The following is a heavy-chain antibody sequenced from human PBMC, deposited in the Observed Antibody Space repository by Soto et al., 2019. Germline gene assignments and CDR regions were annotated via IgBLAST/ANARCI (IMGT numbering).Heavy chain of an antibody. CDR1: GGSVSSGNLY. Sequence: SETLSRTSTVSGGSVSSGNLYLSWIRQPPGKGPEWIAHIYYSGSTRYNPSLKSRVTISVDTSKNQFSLKLSSVTAADTAVYYCATGGAMAYYFGYWGQGTLVIV. D-gene: IGHD1-26*01. CDR2: IYYSGST. CDR3: ATGGAMAYYFGY. J-gene: IGHJ4*02. V-gene: IGHV4-61*01.